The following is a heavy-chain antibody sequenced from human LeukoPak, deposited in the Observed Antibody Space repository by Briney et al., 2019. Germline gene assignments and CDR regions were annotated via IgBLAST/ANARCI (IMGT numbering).Heavy chain of an antibody. J-gene: IGHJ4*02. CDR3: AKDVLRYFYWLLLDY. D-gene: IGHD3-9*01. CDR2: IRYDGSNK. V-gene: IGHV3-30*02. Sequence: GGSLRLSCAASGFTFSSYGMHWVRQAPGKGLEWVAFIRYDGSNKYYADSVKGRFTISRDNSKNTLYLQMNSLRAEDTAVYYCAKDVLRYFYWLLLDYWGQGTLVTVSS. CDR1: GFTFSSYG.